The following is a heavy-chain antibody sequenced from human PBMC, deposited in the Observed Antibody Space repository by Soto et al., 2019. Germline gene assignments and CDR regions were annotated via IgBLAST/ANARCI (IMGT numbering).Heavy chain of an antibody. CDR3: ARDQYSSSWYEDY. CDR2: IKQDGSEK. Sequence: LRLSCAASGFTFSSYWMSWVRQAPGKGLEWVANIKQDGSEKYYVDSVKGRFTISRDNAKNSLYLQMNSLRAEDTAVYYCARDQYSSSWYEDYWGQGTLVTVSS. V-gene: IGHV3-7*01. J-gene: IGHJ4*02. D-gene: IGHD6-13*01. CDR1: GFTFSSYW.